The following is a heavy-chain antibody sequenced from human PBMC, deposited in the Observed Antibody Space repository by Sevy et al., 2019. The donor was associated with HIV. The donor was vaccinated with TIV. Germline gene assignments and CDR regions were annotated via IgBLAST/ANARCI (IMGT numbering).Heavy chain of an antibody. D-gene: IGHD1-1*01. CDR2: VWYDGSDK. CDR3: ARDSGLQLFRY. J-gene: IGHJ4*02. Sequence: GGSLRLSCAVSGFSFSSYGMHWVRQAPGEGLEWVALVWYDGSDKYYADSVKGRFTVSRDNSKNTPYLQMNSLRVEDTAVYFCARDSGLQLFRYWGQGTLVTVSS. CDR1: GFSFSSYG. V-gene: IGHV3-33*01.